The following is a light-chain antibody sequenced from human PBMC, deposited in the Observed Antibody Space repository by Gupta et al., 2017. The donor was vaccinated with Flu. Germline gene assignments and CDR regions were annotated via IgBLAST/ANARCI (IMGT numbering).Light chain of an antibody. Sequence: SCLLTQPPSVSVAPGKTAKITCCGNHIGSKSVHWYQQRPGQEPVVAVHDDSDRPSGIPERFSGSNSGNKATLTISWVEAGDEADYYCQVWDSSSDHFVIFGGGTKLTVL. J-gene: IGLJ2*01. CDR2: DDS. V-gene: IGLV3-21*03. CDR1: HIGSKS. CDR3: QVWDSSSDHFVI.